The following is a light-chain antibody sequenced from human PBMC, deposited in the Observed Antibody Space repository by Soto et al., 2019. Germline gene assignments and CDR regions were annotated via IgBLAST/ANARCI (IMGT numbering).Light chain of an antibody. J-gene: IGKJ2*01. CDR2: AAS. Sequence: DIQMTQSPSSLSASVGDRVTITCRASQGISNYLAGYRQKPGKVPKLLIYAASTLQSGVPSRFSRSGSGTDFTLTISSLQPEDVATYFCQKYDSAPYTFGQGTKLEIK. CDR3: QKYDSAPYT. V-gene: IGKV1-27*01. CDR1: QGISNY.